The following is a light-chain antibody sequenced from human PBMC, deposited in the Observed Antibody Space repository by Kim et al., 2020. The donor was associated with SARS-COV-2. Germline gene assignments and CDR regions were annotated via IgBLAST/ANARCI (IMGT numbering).Light chain of an antibody. J-gene: IGKJ2*01. V-gene: IGKV4-1*01. CDR1: QSVLYSSNNKNY. CDR3: QQYYSTPDT. CDR2: WAS. Sequence: DIVMTQSPDSLAVSLGERATINCKSSQSVLYSSNNKNYLAWYQQKPGQPPKLLIYWASTRESGVPDRFSGSGSGTDFTLTIISLQAEDVAVYYCQQYYSTPDTFGQGTKLEI.